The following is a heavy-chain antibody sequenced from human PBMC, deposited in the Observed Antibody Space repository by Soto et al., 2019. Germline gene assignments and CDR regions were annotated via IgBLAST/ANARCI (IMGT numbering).Heavy chain of an antibody. J-gene: IGHJ4*01. CDR3: TTDSYITTITVRFDY. V-gene: IGHV4-59*01. CDR1: GGSISSYY. D-gene: IGHD3-22*01. Sequence: PSETLSLTCTVSGGSISSYYWSWIRQPPGKGLEWIGYIYYSGSTNYNPSLKSRVTISVDTSKNQFSLKLSSVTAADTAMYYCTTDSYITTITVRFDYWGHGTLVTVSS. CDR2: IYYSGST.